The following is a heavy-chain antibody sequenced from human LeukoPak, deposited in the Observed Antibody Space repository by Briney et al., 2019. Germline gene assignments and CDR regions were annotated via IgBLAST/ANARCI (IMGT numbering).Heavy chain of an antibody. J-gene: IGHJ5*02. CDR1: GFTFSYSW. Sequence: GGSLRLSCAASGFTFSYSWMHWVRQAPGKGLVWVSHINSDGSSASYADSVKGRFTISRDNAKNSLFLQMKSLRVEDTALYYCTKPFGPWGQGTLVTVSS. CDR2: INSDGSSA. V-gene: IGHV3-74*01. CDR3: TKPFGP.